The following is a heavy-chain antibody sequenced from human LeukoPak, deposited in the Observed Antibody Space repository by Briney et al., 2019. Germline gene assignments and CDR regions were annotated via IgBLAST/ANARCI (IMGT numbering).Heavy chain of an antibody. V-gene: IGHV4-30-4*01. CDR1: GGSISSGDYY. J-gene: IGHJ4*02. CDR3: ARGLPAYCSSTSCYANDY. Sequence: SQTLSLTCTVSGGSISSGDYYWSWIRQPPGKGLEWIGYIYFSGSTYYIPSLKSRVTISVDTSKNQFSLKLSSVTAADTAVYYCARGLPAYCSSTSCYANDYWGQGTLVTVSS. CDR2: IYFSGST. D-gene: IGHD2-2*01.